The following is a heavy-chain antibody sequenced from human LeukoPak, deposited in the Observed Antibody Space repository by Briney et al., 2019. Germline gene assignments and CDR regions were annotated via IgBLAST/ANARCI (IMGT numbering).Heavy chain of an antibody. V-gene: IGHV1-8*01. CDR1: GYTFTCYD. Sequence: ASVKVSCKASGYTFTCYDINWMRQATGQGLEWMGWMSPNSGNTGYAQKFQGRVTMTRDTSTGTAYLELSSLRSEDSAVYYCVRTPPNWGADFWGQGTLVTVSS. J-gene: IGHJ4*02. CDR3: VRTPPNWGADF. CDR2: MSPNSGNT. D-gene: IGHD7-27*01.